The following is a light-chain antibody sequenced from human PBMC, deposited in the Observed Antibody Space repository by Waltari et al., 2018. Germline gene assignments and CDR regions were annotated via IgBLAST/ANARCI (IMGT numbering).Light chain of an antibody. J-gene: IGLJ3*02. V-gene: IGLV2-14*03. CDR2: DVT. Sequence: QSALTQPASVSGSPGQSITISCTGTSRDVGAYDYVSWYQQHPGTVPTLLICDVTYRPSGISNRFSGSTSGITAFLTISGLQAEDEADYYCSSHTSSRTRVFGGGTELTVL. CDR1: SRDVGAYDY. CDR3: SSHTSSRTRV.